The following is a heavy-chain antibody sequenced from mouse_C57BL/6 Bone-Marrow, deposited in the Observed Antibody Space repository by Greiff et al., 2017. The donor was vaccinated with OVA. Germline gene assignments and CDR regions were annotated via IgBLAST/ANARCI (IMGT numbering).Heavy chain of an antibody. D-gene: IGHD2-5*01. CDR1: GFSFNTYA. V-gene: IGHV10-1*01. CDR3: VVYYSKGYAMDY. Sequence: EVMLVESGGGLVQPKGSLKLSCAASGFSFNTYAMNWVRQAPGKGLEWVARIRSKSNNYATYYADSVKDRFTISRDDSESMLYLQMNNLKTEDTAMYYCVVYYSKGYAMDYWGQGTSVTVSS. CDR2: IRSKSNNYAT. J-gene: IGHJ4*01.